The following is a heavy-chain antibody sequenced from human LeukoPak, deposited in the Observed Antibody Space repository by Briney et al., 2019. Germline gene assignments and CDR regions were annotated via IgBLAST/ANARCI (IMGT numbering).Heavy chain of an antibody. CDR2: ISADRNVI. Sequence: GGSLRLSCAASGFTFNIYEMNWVRQAPGKGLEWISYISADRNVIYYADSVKGRFIISGDNAKNSLYLQMNSLRAEDTAVYYCAGSRYPEPQDLDYWGQGTLVSVSS. CDR3: AGSRYPEPQDLDY. V-gene: IGHV3-48*03. CDR1: GFTFNIYE. J-gene: IGHJ4*02. D-gene: IGHD1-14*01.